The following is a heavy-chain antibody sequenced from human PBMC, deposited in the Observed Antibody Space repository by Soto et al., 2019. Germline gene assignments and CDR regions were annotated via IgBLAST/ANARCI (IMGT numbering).Heavy chain of an antibody. CDR1: GYTFTSYW. V-gene: IGHV5-10-1*01. D-gene: IGHD3-22*01. Sequence: KVSCKASGYTFTSYWISWVRQMPGKGLERKGRIDPSDSYTNYSPSFQGHVTISADKSISTAYLQWSSLKASDTAMYYCARQNYYDSSGHSPAYYYYGMDVWGQGTTVTVSS. CDR2: IDPSDSYT. J-gene: IGHJ6*02. CDR3: ARQNYYDSSGHSPAYYYYGMDV.